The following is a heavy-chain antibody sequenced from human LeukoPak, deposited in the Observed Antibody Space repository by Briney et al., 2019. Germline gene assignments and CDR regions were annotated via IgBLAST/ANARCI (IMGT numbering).Heavy chain of an antibody. CDR1: GFAFGNAW. V-gene: IGHV3-48*04. CDR2: ISSSSSTI. J-gene: IGHJ3*02. D-gene: IGHD1-26*01. Sequence: SGGSLRLSCAASGFAFGNAWMSWVRQAPGKGLEWVSYISSSSSTIYYADSVKGRFTISRDNAKNSLYLQMNSLRAEDTAVYYCARSFRVGALEKKAFDIWGQGIMVTVSS. CDR3: ARSFRVGALEKKAFDI.